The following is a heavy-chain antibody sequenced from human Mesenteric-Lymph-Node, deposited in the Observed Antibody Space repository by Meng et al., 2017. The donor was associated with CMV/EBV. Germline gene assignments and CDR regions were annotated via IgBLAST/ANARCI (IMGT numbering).Heavy chain of an antibody. D-gene: IGHD3-22*01. V-gene: IGHV3-7*01. CDR2: IKHDGRDK. J-gene: IGHJ4*01. Sequence: GGFLRPSFAALGSTFSTYWMSWFRQAPGKGLEWVANIKHDGRDKYYVASVKGRFTISRDNAKNSLYLQMNSLRAEDTAVYYCARERDSTGYFFYYFDDWGQGALVTVSS. CDR1: GSTFSTYW. CDR3: ARERDSTGYFFYYFDD.